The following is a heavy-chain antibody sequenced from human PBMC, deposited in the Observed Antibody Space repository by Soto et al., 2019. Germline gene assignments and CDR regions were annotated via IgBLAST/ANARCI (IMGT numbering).Heavy chain of an antibody. D-gene: IGHD5-12*01. CDR1: GFTFSSYA. Sequence: GGSLRLSCAASGFTFSSYAMSWVRQAPGKGLEWVSAISGSGGSTYYADSVKGRFTISRDNSKNTLYLQMNSLRAEDTAVYYCAKDIISGYDVYYYYYGMDVWGQGTTVTVSS. CDR2: ISGSGGST. J-gene: IGHJ6*02. CDR3: AKDIISGYDVYYYYYGMDV. V-gene: IGHV3-23*01.